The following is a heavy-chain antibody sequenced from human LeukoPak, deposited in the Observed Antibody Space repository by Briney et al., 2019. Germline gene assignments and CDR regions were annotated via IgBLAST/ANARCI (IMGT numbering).Heavy chain of an antibody. CDR2: IYTSGST. CDR1: GGSISSYY. Sequence: SETLSLTCTVSGGSISSYYWSWIRQPAGKGLEWIGRIYTSGSTNYNPSLKSRVTMSVDTSKNQFSLKLSSVTAADTAVYYCARSARSSSWNRDAFDIWGQGTMVTVSS. D-gene: IGHD6-13*01. V-gene: IGHV4-4*07. J-gene: IGHJ3*02. CDR3: ARSARSSSWNRDAFDI.